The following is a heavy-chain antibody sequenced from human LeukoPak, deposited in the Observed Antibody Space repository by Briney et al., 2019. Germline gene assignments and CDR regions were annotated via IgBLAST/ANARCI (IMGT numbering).Heavy chain of an antibody. CDR3: ARITMVRGVIFDWYFDL. Sequence: ASVKVSRKASGYTFNSYGISWVRQAPGQGLEWMGWISAYNGHTNYAQKFQGRVTMTTDTSTSTAYMDLRSLRSDDTAVYYCARITMVRGVIFDWYFDLWGRGTLVTVSS. CDR1: GYTFNSYG. CDR2: ISAYNGHT. V-gene: IGHV1-18*01. J-gene: IGHJ2*01. D-gene: IGHD3-10*01.